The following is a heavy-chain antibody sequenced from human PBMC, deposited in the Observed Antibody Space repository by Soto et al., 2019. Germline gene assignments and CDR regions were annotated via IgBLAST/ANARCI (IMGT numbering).Heavy chain of an antibody. Sequence: DSLQVSCKASGYTFTSYYIHWVRQAPGQGLEWMGWINPITGGTNYAPKFQGRVTMTRDTSITTAYMELSRLRSDDTAVYYCARNYYDSSDRDYLDYWGQGTPVTVSS. V-gene: IGHV1-2*02. CDR3: ARNYYDSSDRDYLDY. CDR1: GYTFTSYY. CDR2: INPITGGT. J-gene: IGHJ4*02. D-gene: IGHD3-22*01.